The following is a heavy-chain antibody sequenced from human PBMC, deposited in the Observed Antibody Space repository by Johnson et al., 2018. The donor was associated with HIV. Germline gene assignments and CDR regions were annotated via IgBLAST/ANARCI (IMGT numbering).Heavy chain of an antibody. CDR3: ARACRDGYTCDAFDI. CDR2: INSGGST. D-gene: IGHD5-24*01. V-gene: IGHV3-53*01. J-gene: IGHJ3*02. Sequence: VQLVESGGGLIQPGGSLRLSCAASGFTVSSNYMSWVRQAPGKGLEWVSVINSGGSTYYADSVKGRFTISRDNSKNTLYLQMNSLRAEDTAVYYCARACRDGYTCDAFDIWCQGTMVTVSS. CDR1: GFTVSSNY.